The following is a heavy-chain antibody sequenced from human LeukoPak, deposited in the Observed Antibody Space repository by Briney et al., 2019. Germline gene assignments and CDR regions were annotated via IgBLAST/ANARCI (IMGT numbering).Heavy chain of an antibody. CDR2: IHTSGST. V-gene: IGHV4-4*07. Sequence: SETLSLTCTVSGGSISNYYLSWFRQPPGKGLEWIGRIHTSGSTNYNPSLKSRLTMSVDTSKNQFSLKLNSVTAADTAVYYCVRAGDYGDYVGWFDPWGQGTLVTVSS. J-gene: IGHJ5*02. CDR1: GGSISNYY. CDR3: VRAGDYGDYVGWFDP. D-gene: IGHD4-17*01.